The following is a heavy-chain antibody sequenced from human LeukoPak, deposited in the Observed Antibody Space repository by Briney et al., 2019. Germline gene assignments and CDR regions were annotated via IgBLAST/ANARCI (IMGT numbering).Heavy chain of an antibody. CDR3: ARGQVPAARGYSWFDP. D-gene: IGHD2-2*01. CDR1: GWSFNDYY. Sequence: SETLSLTCAVYGWSFNDYYWNWIRQPPGMGLEWIGEVNARGDTNYNPSLKSRVTISVDTSKNQFSLRLTSMIAADTAVYYCARGQVPAARGYSWFDPWGQGTLVTVSS. V-gene: IGHV4-34*01. J-gene: IGHJ5*02. CDR2: VNARGDT.